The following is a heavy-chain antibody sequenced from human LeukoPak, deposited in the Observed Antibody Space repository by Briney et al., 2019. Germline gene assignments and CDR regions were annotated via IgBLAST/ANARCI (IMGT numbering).Heavy chain of an antibody. J-gene: IGHJ4*02. CDR1: GFTFSSYS. D-gene: IGHD3-22*01. CDR3: AKQNYYNSSGYYPRFDY. Sequence: GGSLRLSCAASGFTFSSYSMNWVRQAPGKGLEWVSSISSSSSYIYYADSVKGRFTISRDNAKNSLYLQMNSLRAEDTAVYYCAKQNYYNSSGYYPRFDYWGQGTLVTVSS. CDR2: ISSSSSYI. V-gene: IGHV3-21*04.